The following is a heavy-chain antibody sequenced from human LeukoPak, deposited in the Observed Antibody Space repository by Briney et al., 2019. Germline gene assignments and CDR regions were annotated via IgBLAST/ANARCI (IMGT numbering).Heavy chain of an antibody. D-gene: IGHD3-22*01. Sequence: GGSLRLSCAASGFTFSSYSMNWVRQAPGKGLEYVSAISSNGGSTYYANSVKGRFTISRDNSKNTLYLQMNSLRAEDTAVYYCARARYYHDSSAYYPPYDGMDVWGQGTTVTVSS. J-gene: IGHJ6*02. V-gene: IGHV3-64*04. CDR3: ARARYYHDSSAYYPPYDGMDV. CDR1: GFTFSSYS. CDR2: ISSNGGST.